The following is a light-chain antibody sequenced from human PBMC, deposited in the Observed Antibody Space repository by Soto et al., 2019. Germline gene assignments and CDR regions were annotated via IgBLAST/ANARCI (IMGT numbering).Light chain of an antibody. Sequence: SVLTQPASVSGSPGQSITISCTGTSSDVGGYDHVSWYQQHPGKAPKLIIYDVTVRPSGISPRFSGSKSDNTASLAVSGLQPEDEADYYCSSYTNKDTLVFGGGTKLTVL. CDR2: DVT. CDR3: SSYTNKDTLV. V-gene: IGLV2-14*03. J-gene: IGLJ3*02. CDR1: SSDVGGYDH.